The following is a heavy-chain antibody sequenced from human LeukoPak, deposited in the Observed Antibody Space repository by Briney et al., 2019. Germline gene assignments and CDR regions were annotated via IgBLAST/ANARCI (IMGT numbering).Heavy chain of an antibody. CDR1: GGSISSYY. CDR2: IYYSGSS. CDR3: ARVEIAMYSSSWANWFDP. J-gene: IGHJ5*02. D-gene: IGHD6-13*01. Sequence: SETLSLTCTVSGGSISSYYWSWIRQPPGKGLEWIGYIYYSGSSNYNPSLKSRVTISVDTSKNQFSLKLSSVTAADTAVYYCARVEIAMYSSSWANWFDPWGQGTLVTVSS. V-gene: IGHV4-59*01.